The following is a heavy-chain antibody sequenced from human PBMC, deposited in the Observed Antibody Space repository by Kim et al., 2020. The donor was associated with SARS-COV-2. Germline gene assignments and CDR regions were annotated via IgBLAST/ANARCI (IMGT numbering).Heavy chain of an antibody. CDR3: ATRDY. CDR2: INPSGST. CDR1: GGSFSDYY. Sequence: SETLSLTCTVYGGSFSDYYWSWIRQPPGKGLEWIGEINPSGSTNYNPSLKSRVTLSLDTSKKQFSLKLISVTAADTAVYYCATRDYWGQGSLVTVSS. J-gene: IGHJ4*02. V-gene: IGHV4-34*01.